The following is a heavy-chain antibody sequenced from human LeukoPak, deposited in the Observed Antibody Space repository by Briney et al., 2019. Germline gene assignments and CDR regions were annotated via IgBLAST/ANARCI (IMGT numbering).Heavy chain of an antibody. V-gene: IGHV1-69*13. J-gene: IGHJ5*02. Sequence: SVKVSCKASGGTFSSYAISWVRQAPGQGLEWMGGIIPIFGTANYAQRFQGRVTITADESTSTAYMELSSLRSEDTAVYYCARARYRSGGSCYWFDPWGQGTLVTVSS. CDR1: GGTFSSYA. CDR3: ARARYRSGGSCYWFDP. CDR2: IIPIFGTA. D-gene: IGHD2-15*01.